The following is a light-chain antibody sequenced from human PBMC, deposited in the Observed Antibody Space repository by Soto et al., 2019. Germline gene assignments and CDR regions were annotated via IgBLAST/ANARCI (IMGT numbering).Light chain of an antibody. V-gene: IGKV3-15*01. CDR2: DAS. J-gene: IGKJ4*01. Sequence: EIVMTPSPATLSVSPGERATLSCRAGQGVTTNFAWYQQKSGQSPRLLISDASTGASGIPPRFSGSGSGTEFTLTIDRLQSADFAVYYCQQYDRWPVTFGGGTKV. CDR3: QQYDRWPVT. CDR1: QGVTTN.